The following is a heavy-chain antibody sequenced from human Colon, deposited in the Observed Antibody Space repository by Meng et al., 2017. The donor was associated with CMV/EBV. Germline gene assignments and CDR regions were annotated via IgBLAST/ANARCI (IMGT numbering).Heavy chain of an antibody. CDR3: ARDGQRMSVVWGVPNWFDP. CDR1: GDSISSSSYY. CDR2: IYYSGST. J-gene: IGHJ5*02. V-gene: IGHV4-39*07. D-gene: IGHD3-10*01. Sequence: GSLRLSCTVSGDSISSSSYYWGWFRQPPGKGLEWIGYIYYSGSTYYSPSLKSRLTISLDTSKNQLSLELTSVTAADTAIYYCARDGQRMSVVWGVPNWFDPWGQGTLVTVSS.